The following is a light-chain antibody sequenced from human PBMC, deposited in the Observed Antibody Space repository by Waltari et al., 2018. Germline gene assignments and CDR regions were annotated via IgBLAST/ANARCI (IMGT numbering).Light chain of an antibody. V-gene: IGLV2-23*02. J-gene: IGLJ2*01. CDR2: EVN. CDR1: SSDVGSYDL. Sequence: QSALTQPAPVSGSPGQSITISCTGTSSDVGSYDLVSWYQLHPGKATKVIIYEVNKRPSGVSNRFSGSKSGNTASLTISGLQAEDEADYYCCSYAYAARIFGGGTKLTVL. CDR3: CSYAYAARI.